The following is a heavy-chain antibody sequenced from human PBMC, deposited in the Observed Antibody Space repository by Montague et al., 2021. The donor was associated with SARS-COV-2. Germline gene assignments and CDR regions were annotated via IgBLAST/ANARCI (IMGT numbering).Heavy chain of an antibody. J-gene: IGHJ4*02. CDR2: IYYSGST. CDR1: GFSLSTSGVG. D-gene: IGHD3-3*01. V-gene: IGHV4-39*01. CDR3: ASLPRITIFGVVIHFDY. Sequence: LVKPTQTLTLTCTFSGFSLSTSGVGVVWIRQPPGKGLEWIGSIYYSGSTYYNPSLKSRVTISVDTSKNQFSLKLSSVTAADTAVYYCASLPRITIFGVVIHFDYWGQGTLVTVSS.